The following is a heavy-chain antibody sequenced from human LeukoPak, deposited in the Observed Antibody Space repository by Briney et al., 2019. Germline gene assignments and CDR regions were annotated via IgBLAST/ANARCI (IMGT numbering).Heavy chain of an antibody. CDR2: IIPIFGTA. J-gene: IGHJ3*02. V-gene: IGHV1-69*13. Sequence: SDKVSCKASGGTFSSYAISWVRQAPGQGLEWMGGIIPIFGTANYAQKFQGRVTITADESTSTAYMELSSLRSEDTAVYYCASRGDGYNRWAFDIWGQGTMVTVSS. D-gene: IGHD5-24*01. CDR3: ASRGDGYNRWAFDI. CDR1: GGTFSSYA.